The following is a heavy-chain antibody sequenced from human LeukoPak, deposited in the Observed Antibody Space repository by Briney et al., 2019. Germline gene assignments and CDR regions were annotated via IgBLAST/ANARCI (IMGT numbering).Heavy chain of an antibody. CDR3: ARFSGSHFDY. CDR2: IYSGGST. V-gene: IGHV3-66*01. Sequence: GGSLRLSCVASGFTFSSYWMSWVRQAPGKGLEWVSVIYSGGSTYYADSVKGRFTISRDNSKNTLYLQMNSLRAEDTAVYYCARFSGSHFDYWGQGTLVTVSS. CDR1: GFTFSSYW. J-gene: IGHJ4*02. D-gene: IGHD1-26*01.